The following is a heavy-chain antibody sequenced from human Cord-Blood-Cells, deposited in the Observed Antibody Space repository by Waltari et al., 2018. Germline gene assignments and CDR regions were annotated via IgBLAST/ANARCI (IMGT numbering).Heavy chain of an antibody. J-gene: IGHJ4*02. CDR2: INHSGST. CDR3: ARGGEYYGSGSSMDFDY. CDR1: GGSFSGYY. V-gene: IGHV4-34*01. D-gene: IGHD3-10*01. Sequence: QVQLQQWGAGLLKPSETLSLTCAVYGGSFSGYYWRWIRQPPGKGLEWIGEINHSGSTNYNPSLKSRVTISVDTSKNQFSLKLSSVTAADTAVYYCARGGEYYGSGSSMDFDYWGQGTLVTVSS.